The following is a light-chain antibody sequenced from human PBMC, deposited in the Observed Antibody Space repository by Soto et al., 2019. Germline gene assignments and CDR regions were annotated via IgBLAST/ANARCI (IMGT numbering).Light chain of an antibody. Sequence: DIQMTQSPSTLSASVGDRVTIACRASQSVNTWLAWYQKKPGKAPKLLIYDASSLQSGVPSRFSGSGSGTEFTLTISSLQPDDFATYYCQQYNSDWKFGQGTRVEIK. CDR1: QSVNTW. J-gene: IGKJ1*01. CDR3: QQYNSDWK. CDR2: DAS. V-gene: IGKV1-5*01.